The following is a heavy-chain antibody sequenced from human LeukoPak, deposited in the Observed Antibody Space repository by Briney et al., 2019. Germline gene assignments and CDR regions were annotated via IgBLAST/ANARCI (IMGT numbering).Heavy chain of an antibody. V-gene: IGHV3-66*04. D-gene: IGHD6-19*01. CDR1: GFTVSSNY. Sequence: GGSLRLSCAASGFTVSSNYMSWVRQAAGKGLEWVSCIYSGGSTYYADSVKGRFTISRDNSKNTLYLQRNRLRAKDTAVYYCARPWLLGAFDIWGQGTMVTVSS. J-gene: IGHJ3*02. CDR3: ARPWLLGAFDI. CDR2: IYSGGST.